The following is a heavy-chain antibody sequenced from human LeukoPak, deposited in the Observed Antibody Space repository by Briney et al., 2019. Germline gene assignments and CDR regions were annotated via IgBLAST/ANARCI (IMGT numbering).Heavy chain of an antibody. CDR1: RGSISSSSFY. D-gene: IGHD3-22*01. CDR3: ARRHYNGRGVFDI. CDR2: IYYSGST. J-gene: IGHJ3*02. V-gene: IGHV4-39*01. Sequence: SETLSLTCTVSRGSISSSSFYWGWIRQPPGKGLEWIGTIYYSGSTYYNPSLKSRLTISVDTSKNQFSLKLSSVTAADTAVYYCARRHYNGRGVFDIGGKGKRAPV.